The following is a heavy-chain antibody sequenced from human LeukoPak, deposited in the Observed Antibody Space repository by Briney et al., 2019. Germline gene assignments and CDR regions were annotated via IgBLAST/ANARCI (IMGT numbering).Heavy chain of an antibody. V-gene: IGHV3-30*18. CDR3: AKDGGYSYGYFDY. Sequence: GGSLRLSCAASGFTFSSYGMHWVRQAPGKGLEWVAVISYDGSNKYYADSVKGRFTISRDNSKNTLYLQMNSLRAEDTAVYYCAKDGGYSYGYFDYWGQGTLVTVFS. CDR2: ISYDGSNK. D-gene: IGHD5-18*01. CDR1: GFTFSSYG. J-gene: IGHJ4*02.